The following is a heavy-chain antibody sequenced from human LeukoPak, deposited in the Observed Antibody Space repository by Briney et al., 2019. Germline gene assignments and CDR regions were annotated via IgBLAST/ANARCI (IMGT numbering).Heavy chain of an antibody. J-gene: IGHJ5*02. CDR1: GGSISSGTYY. CDR3: AREGLNMVRGVIPKEAWGWFDP. D-gene: IGHD3-10*01. V-gene: IGHV4-61*02. CDR2: IYTSGST. Sequence: SQTLSLTCTVSGGSISSGTYYWSWIRQPAGKGLEWIGRIYTSGSTNYNPSLKSRVTISVDTSKNQFSLKLSSVTAADTAVYYCAREGLNMVRGVIPKEAWGWFDPWGQGTLVTVSS.